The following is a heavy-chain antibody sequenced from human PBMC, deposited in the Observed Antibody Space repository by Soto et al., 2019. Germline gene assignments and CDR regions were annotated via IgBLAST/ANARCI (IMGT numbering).Heavy chain of an antibody. CDR3: PHDHYGRDV. Sequence: QITLKESGPTLVKPTQTLTLTCTFSGFSLSTSGVGVGWIRQPPGKALEWLALIYWDDDKRYSPSLKSRLTTTKDPPKNQVVLTMTNMDPGDTAKYYGPHDHYGRDVGGKGTPFPVSS. CDR2: IYWDDDK. CDR1: GFSLSTSGVG. J-gene: IGHJ6*04. V-gene: IGHV2-5*02.